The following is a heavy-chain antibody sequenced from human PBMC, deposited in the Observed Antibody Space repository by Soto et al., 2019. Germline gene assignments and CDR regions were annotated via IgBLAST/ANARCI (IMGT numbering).Heavy chain of an antibody. CDR3: AAGYSSGWYGYFQH. D-gene: IGHD6-19*01. Sequence: SVKVSCKASGFTFTSSAVQWVRQARGQRLEWIGWIVVGSGNTNYAQKFQERVTITRDMSTSTAYMELSSLRSEDTAVYYCAAGYSSGWYGYFQHWGQGSLFTVSS. V-gene: IGHV1-58*01. J-gene: IGHJ1*01. CDR2: IVVGSGNT. CDR1: GFTFTSSA.